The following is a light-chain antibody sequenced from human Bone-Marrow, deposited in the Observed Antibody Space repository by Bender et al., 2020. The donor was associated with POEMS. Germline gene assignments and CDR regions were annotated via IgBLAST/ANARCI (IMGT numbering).Light chain of an antibody. J-gene: IGLJ2*01. CDR1: TTDVGAHNL. V-gene: IGLV2-23*02. Sequence: QSALAQPASVSGSPGQSITISCTGTTTDVGAHNLVSWYQQQPGKAPRLLLYVVSTRPSGVSDRCSGSKSDNTASLTIFDRRGDDEADYICCSFAEGAHLVFGGGTKVTVL. CDR3: CSFAEGAHLV. CDR2: VVS.